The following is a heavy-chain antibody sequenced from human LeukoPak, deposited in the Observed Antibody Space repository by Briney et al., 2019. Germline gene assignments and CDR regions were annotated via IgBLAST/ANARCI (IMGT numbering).Heavy chain of an antibody. V-gene: IGHV4-4*07. J-gene: IGHJ4*02. D-gene: IGHD3-22*01. CDR1: GGSISSYY. CDR2: IYTSGST. Sequence: PSETLSLTCTVSGGSISSYYWSWIRQPAGKGLEWIGRIYTSGSTNYNPSLKSRATMSVDTSKNQFSLKLSSVTAADTAVYYCARETDYYDSSGYPHWGQGTLVTVSS. CDR3: ARETDYYDSSGYPH.